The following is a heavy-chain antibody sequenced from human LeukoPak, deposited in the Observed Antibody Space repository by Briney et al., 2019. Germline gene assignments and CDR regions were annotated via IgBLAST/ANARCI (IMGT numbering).Heavy chain of an antibody. D-gene: IGHD3-3*01. CDR2: ISYDGSNK. J-gene: IGHJ3*02. CDR1: GGSISSRN. Sequence: TLSLTCAVSGGSISSRNWWSWVRQPPGKGLEWVAVISYDGSNKYYADSVKGRFTISRDNSKNTLYLQMNSLRAEDTAVYYCAKDFGMALAAFDIWGQGTMVTVSS. V-gene: IGHV3-30*04. CDR3: AKDFGMALAAFDI.